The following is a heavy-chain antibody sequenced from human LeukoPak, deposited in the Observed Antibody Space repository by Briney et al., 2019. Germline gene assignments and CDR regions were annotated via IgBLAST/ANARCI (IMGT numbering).Heavy chain of an antibody. CDR2: IIPIFGTA. V-gene: IGHV1-69*13. D-gene: IGHD4-11*01. CDR1: GGTFSSYA. Sequence: SVKVSCKASGGTFSSYAISWVRRAPGQGLEWMGGIIPIFGTANYAQKFQGRVTITADESTSTAYMELSSLRSEDTAVYYCARVGGFYSNYVREYYGMDVWGQGTTVTVSS. J-gene: IGHJ6*02. CDR3: ARVGGFYSNYVREYYGMDV.